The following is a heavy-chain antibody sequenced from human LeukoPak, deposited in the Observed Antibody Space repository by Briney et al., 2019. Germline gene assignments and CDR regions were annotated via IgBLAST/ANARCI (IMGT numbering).Heavy chain of an antibody. Sequence: ASVEVSCKASGYTFTSYGISWVRQAPGQGLEWMGWISAYNGNTNYAQKLQGRVTMTTDTSTSTAYMELRSLRSDDTAVYYCARHDGGANFDWFIPPGYYYDMDVWGQGTTVTVSS. V-gene: IGHV1-18*01. D-gene: IGHD3-9*01. J-gene: IGHJ6*02. CDR3: ARHDGGANFDWFIPPGYYYDMDV. CDR1: GYTFTSYG. CDR2: ISAYNGNT.